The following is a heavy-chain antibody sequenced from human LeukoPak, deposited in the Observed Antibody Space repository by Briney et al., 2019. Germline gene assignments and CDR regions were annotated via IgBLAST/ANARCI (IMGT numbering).Heavy chain of an antibody. CDR2: INHSGST. D-gene: IGHD6-6*01. Sequence: SETLSLTCAVYGGSFSGYYWSWIRQPPGKGLEWTGEINHSGSTNYNPSLKSRVTISVDTSKNQFSLKLSSVTAADTAVYYCARAGGSSESYYFDYWGQGTLVTVSS. J-gene: IGHJ4*02. CDR3: ARAGGSSESYYFDY. CDR1: GGSFSGYY. V-gene: IGHV4-34*01.